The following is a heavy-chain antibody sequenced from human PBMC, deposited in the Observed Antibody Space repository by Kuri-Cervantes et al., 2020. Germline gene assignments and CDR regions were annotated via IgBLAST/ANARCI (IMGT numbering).Heavy chain of an antibody. D-gene: IGHD2-2*01. J-gene: IGHJ4*02. Sequence: SVKVSCKASGFTFTSSAVQWVRQARGQRLEWIGWIVVGSGNTNYAQKLQGRVTMTTDTSTSTAYMELGSLRSDDTAVYYCARDLGPLAYCSSTSCSPVPSDYWGQGTLVTVSS. CDR1: GFTFTSSA. CDR2: IVVGSGNT. V-gene: IGHV1-58*01. CDR3: ARDLGPLAYCSSTSCSPVPSDY.